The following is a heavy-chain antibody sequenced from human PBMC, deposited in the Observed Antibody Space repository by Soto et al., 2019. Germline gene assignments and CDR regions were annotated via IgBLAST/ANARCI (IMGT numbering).Heavy chain of an antibody. J-gene: IGHJ4*02. D-gene: IGHD6-19*01. V-gene: IGHV3-23*01. CDR3: AKSYSSGWYGYFDY. CDR1: GGSFSGYY. CDR2: ISGSGGST. Sequence: HPSETLSLTCAVYGGSFSGYYWSWIRQPPGKGLEWVSAISGSGGSTYYADSVKGRFTISRDNSKNTLYLQMNSLRAEDTAVYYCAKSYSSGWYGYFDYWGQGTLVTVSS.